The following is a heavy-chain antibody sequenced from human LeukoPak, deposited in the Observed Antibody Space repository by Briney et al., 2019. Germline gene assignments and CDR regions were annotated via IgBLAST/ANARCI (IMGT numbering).Heavy chain of an antibody. J-gene: IGHJ4*02. CDR1: GGSISSYY. CDR2: IYYSGST. CDR3: ARDIPYSSSSFDY. V-gene: IGHV4-59*12. Sequence: SETLSLTCTVSGGSISSYYWSWIRQPPGKGLEWIGYIYYSGSTNYNPSLKSRVTMSVDTSKNQFSLKLRSVTAADTAVYYCARDIPYSSSSFDYWGQGTLVTVSS. D-gene: IGHD6-6*01.